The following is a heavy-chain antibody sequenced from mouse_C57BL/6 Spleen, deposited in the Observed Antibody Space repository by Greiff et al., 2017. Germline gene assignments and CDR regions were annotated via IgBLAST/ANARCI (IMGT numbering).Heavy chain of an antibody. CDR2: IYPGDGDT. Sequence: QVQLKESGPELVKPGASVKISCKASGYAFSSSWMNWVKQRPGKGLEWIGRIYPGDGDTNYNGKFKGKATLTADKSSSTAYMQLSSLTSEDSAVYFCARSRPYYDYLYWYFDVWGTGTTVTVSS. CDR3: ARSRPYYDYLYWYFDV. CDR1: GYAFSSSW. V-gene: IGHV1-82*01. D-gene: IGHD2-4*01. J-gene: IGHJ1*03.